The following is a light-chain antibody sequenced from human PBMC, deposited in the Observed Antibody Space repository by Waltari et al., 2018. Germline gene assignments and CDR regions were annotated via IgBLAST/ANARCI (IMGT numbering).Light chain of an antibody. V-gene: IGLV3-1*01. J-gene: IGLJ2*01. CDR3: QAWDSSTVV. CDR2: QDN. CDR1: KLDSKY. Sequence: SYELTQPPSVSVSPGQTATITCSGDKLDSKYAFWYQQRAGQSPALVIYQDNKRPSGIPERFSGSNSGNTATLTIRGTQAMDGADYYCQAWDSSTVVFGGGTKLTVL.